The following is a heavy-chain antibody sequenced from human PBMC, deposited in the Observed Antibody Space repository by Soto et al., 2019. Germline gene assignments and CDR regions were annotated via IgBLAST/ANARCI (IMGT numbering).Heavy chain of an antibody. Sequence: QLQLVQSGTEVKKPGSSVTVSCKASGGTFGNYAINWLRQAPGQGLQWMGDISPMFHKANYEQTFQGRVSTTADESTNTVYMALSSLRSEETALYYCEREVEVHTPGFGAWGQGTLVNVSA. CDR3: EREVEVHTPGFGA. CDR2: ISPMFHKA. V-gene: IGHV1-69*01. D-gene: IGHD2-2*01. CDR1: GGTFGNYA. J-gene: IGHJ5*02.